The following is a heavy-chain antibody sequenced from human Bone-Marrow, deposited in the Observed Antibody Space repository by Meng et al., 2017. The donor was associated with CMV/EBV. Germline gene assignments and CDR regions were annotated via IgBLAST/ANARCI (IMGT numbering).Heavy chain of an antibody. Sequence: GESLKISCVASGFSFSSYAMHWVRQAPGKGLEWVAVISYDGSNKYYADSVKGRFTISRDNSKNSLYLQMNSLRGGDTAVYYCAATIFGVAHGTDYWGQGTLVTVSS. CDR2: ISYDGSNK. CDR1: GFSFSSYA. D-gene: IGHD3-3*01. J-gene: IGHJ4*02. V-gene: IGHV3-30-3*02. CDR3: AATIFGVAHGTDY.